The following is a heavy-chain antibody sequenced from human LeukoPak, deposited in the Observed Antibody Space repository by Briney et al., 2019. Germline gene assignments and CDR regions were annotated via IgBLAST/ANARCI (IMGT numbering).Heavy chain of an antibody. D-gene: IGHD3-9*01. CDR3: ARVAGHFDLPY. CDR1: GGSVSSSNW. J-gene: IGHJ4*02. Sequence: PSETLSLTCAVSGGSVSSSNWWTWVRQPPGQGLEWIGEIYHSGSTKYNPSLKSRVTISVDKSKNQFSLKLTSVTAADTAVYYCARVAGHFDLPYWGQGTLVTVSS. CDR2: IYHSGST. V-gene: IGHV4-4*02.